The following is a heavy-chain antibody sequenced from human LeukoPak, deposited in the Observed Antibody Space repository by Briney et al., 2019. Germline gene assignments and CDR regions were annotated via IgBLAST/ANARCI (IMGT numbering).Heavy chain of an antibody. Sequence: SETLSLTCTVSGGSISSYYWSWIRQPAGKGLEWIGRIYTSGSTNYNPSLKSRVTMSVDTSKNQFSLKLSSVTAADTAVYYCADEDYDFWSGYSHYWGQGTLVTVSS. J-gene: IGHJ4*02. D-gene: IGHD3-3*01. CDR1: GGSISSYY. V-gene: IGHV4-4*07. CDR2: IYTSGST. CDR3: ADEDYDFWSGYSHY.